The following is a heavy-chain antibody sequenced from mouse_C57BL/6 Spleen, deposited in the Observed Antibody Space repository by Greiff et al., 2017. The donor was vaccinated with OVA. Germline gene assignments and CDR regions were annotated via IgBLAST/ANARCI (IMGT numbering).Heavy chain of an antibody. CDR3: AREDYSNYVNYAMDY. D-gene: IGHD2-5*01. CDR1: GYTFTSYD. V-gene: IGHV1-85*01. J-gene: IGHJ4*01. CDR2: IYPRDGST. Sequence: QVQLQQSGPELVKPGASVKLSCKASGYTFTSYDINWVKQRPGQGLEWIGWIYPRDGSTKYNEKFKGKATLTVDTSSSTAYMELHSLTSEDSAVYFWAREDYSNYVNYAMDYWGQGTSVTVSS.